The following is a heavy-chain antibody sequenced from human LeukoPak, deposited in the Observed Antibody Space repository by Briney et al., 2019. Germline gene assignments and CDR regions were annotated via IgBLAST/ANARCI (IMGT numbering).Heavy chain of an antibody. CDR1: GVSMSSYY. CDR3: ARDPGMFSSSWYDF. Sequence: SETLSLTCTVSGVSMSSYYWSWIRQPAGKGLELIGRIYSRGNTNYSPSLKSRVSISVDTSKNQFSLKLTSVTAADTAVYYCARDPGMFSSSWYDFWGQGTLVTVSS. J-gene: IGHJ5*01. CDR2: IYSRGNT. V-gene: IGHV4-4*07. D-gene: IGHD6-13*01.